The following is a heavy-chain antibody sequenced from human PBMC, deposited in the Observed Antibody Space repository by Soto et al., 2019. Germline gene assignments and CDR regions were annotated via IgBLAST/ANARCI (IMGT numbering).Heavy chain of an antibody. CDR2: IYPGDSDT. CDR1: EYSFANSR. V-gene: IGHV5-51*04. D-gene: IGHD3-22*01. J-gene: IGHJ3*02. Sequence: GESLKISCTGFEYSFANSRIGWVRQMPGKGLEWMGIIYPGDSDTRYSPSFKGQVTISADKPINPAYLQWSSLVASDNAMYYCARCRLDYDRSGHYYVDACDIWGQRTMFTVAS. CDR3: ARCRLDYDRSGHYYVDACDI.